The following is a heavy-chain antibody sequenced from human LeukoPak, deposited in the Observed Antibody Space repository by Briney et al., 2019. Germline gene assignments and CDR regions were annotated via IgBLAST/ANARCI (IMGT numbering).Heavy chain of an antibody. CDR2: ISAYNGNT. V-gene: IGHV1-18*01. J-gene: IGHJ1*01. D-gene: IGHD2-21*01. Sequence: ASVKVSCKASGYTFTSYAMHWVRQAPGQGLEWMGWISAYNGNTNYAQKLQGRVTMTTDTSTSTAYMELRSLRSDDTAVYYCARDSSEFRSLIPHWGQGTLVTVSS. CDR3: ARDSSEFRSLIPH. CDR1: GYTFTSYA.